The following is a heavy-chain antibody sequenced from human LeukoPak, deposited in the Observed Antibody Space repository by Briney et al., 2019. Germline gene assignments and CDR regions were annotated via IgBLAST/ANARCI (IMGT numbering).Heavy chain of an antibody. CDR3: ARGISPSFDI. V-gene: IGHV4-59*01. J-gene: IGHJ3*02. CDR2: TYYSGST. CDR1: GGSISSYY. D-gene: IGHD3-3*01. Sequence: SETLSLTCTVSGGSISSYYWSWIRQPPGKGLEWIGYTYYSGSTNYNPSLKSRVTISVDTSKNQFSLKLSSVTAADTAVYYCARGISPSFDIWGQGTMVTVSS.